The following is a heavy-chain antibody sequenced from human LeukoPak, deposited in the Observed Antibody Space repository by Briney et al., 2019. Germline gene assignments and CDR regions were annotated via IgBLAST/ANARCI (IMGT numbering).Heavy chain of an antibody. J-gene: IGHJ4*02. CDR1: GYTFTSYD. CDR2: MNPNSGNT. Sequence: GASVKVSCKASGYTFTSYDTNWVRQATGQGLEWMGWMNPNSGNTGYAQKFQGRVTMTRNTSISTAYMELSSLRSEDTAVYYCARVYHYYDSSGYYYYFDYWGQGTLVTVSS. V-gene: IGHV1-8*01. CDR3: ARVYHYYDSSGYYYYFDY. D-gene: IGHD3-22*01.